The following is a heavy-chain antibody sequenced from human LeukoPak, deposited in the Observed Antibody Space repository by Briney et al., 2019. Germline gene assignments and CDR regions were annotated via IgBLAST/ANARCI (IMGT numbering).Heavy chain of an antibody. J-gene: IGHJ5*02. CDR1: GGSISSGSYY. CDR3: ARALLWFGELSWFDP. V-gene: IGHV4-61*02. Sequence: PSETLSLTCTVSGGSISSGSYYWSWIRQPAGKGLEWIGRIYTSGSTNYNPSLKSRVTISVDTSKNQFSLKLSSVTAADTAVYYCARALLWFGELSWFDPWGQGTLVTVSS. D-gene: IGHD3-10*01. CDR2: IYTSGST.